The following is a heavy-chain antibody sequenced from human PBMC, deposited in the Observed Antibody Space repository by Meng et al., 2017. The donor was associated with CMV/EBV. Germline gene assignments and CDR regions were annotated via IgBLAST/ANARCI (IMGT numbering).Heavy chain of an antibody. D-gene: IGHD1-26*01. V-gene: IGHV3-66*01. Sequence: VQLVESGGGLVQSGGSLRLSCAASGFTVSSNYMSWVRQAPGKGLEWVSVIYSGGSTYYADSVKGRFTISRDNSKNTLYLKMNSLRAEDTAVYYCARIGSGSYSWDYWGQGTLVTVSS. CDR3: ARIGSGSYSWDY. J-gene: IGHJ4*02. CDR1: GFTVSSNY. CDR2: IYSGGST.